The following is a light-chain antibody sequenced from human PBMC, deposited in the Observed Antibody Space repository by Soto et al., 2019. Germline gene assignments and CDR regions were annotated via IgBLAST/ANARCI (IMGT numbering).Light chain of an antibody. Sequence: DIQMTQSPSSLSASVGDRVTITCQASQDISNYLNWYQQKPGKAPKLLIYDASNLATGGPSRFSGSGSGTDFTFTISSLQPEDNATYYCQQYDNLPRTFGGGTKVEIK. CDR3: QQYDNLPRT. V-gene: IGKV1-33*01. CDR1: QDISNY. CDR2: DAS. J-gene: IGKJ4*01.